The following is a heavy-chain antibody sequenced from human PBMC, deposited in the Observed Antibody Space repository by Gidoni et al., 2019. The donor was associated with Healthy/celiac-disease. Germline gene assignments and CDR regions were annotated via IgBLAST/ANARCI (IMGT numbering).Heavy chain of an antibody. CDR2: IYYSGST. CDR1: GGSTSRGGYY. CDR3: ARDGNYGDYAWFDP. J-gene: IGHJ5*02. D-gene: IGHD4-17*01. V-gene: IGHV4-31*03. Sequence: QVQLQESGPGLVKPSQTLSLTCPFSGGSTSRGGYYWSWIRQHPGKGLEWIGYIYYSGSTYYNPSLKSRVTRSVDTSKNQFSLKLSSVTAADTAVYYCARDGNYGDYAWFDPWGQGTLVTVSS.